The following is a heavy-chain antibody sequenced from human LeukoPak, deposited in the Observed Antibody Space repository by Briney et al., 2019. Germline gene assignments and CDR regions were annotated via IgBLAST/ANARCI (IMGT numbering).Heavy chain of an antibody. CDR1: GGSISSGDYY. Sequence: SQTLSLTCTVSGGSISSGDYYWSWIRQPPGKGLEWIGYIYYSGSTYYNPSLKSRVTLSVDTSKNQFSLKLSSVTAADTAVYYCARRVPAATLGGAFDIWGQGTMVTASS. J-gene: IGHJ3*02. CDR3: ARRVPAATLGGAFDI. D-gene: IGHD2-2*01. CDR2: IYYSGST. V-gene: IGHV4-30-4*01.